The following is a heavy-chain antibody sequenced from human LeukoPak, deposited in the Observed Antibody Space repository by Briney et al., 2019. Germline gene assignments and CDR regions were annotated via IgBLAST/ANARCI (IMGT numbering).Heavy chain of an antibody. CDR2: IWYGGSNK. Sequence: QPGRSLRLSCAASGFTFSSYGMHWVRQAPGKGLEWVAVIWYGGSNKYYADSVKGRFTISRDNSKNTLYLQMNSLRAEDTAVYYCAKEDDAFDIWGQGTMVTVSS. CDR1: GFTFSSYG. V-gene: IGHV3-30*18. J-gene: IGHJ3*02. CDR3: AKEDDAFDI.